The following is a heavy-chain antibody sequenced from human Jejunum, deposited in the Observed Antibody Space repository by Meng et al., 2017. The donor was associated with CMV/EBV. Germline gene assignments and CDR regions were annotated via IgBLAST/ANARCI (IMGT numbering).Heavy chain of an antibody. CDR2: IYSGGSST. V-gene: IGHV3-23*03. J-gene: IGHJ6*02. Sequence: FTFSSYAMSWVRQAPGKGLEWVSLIYSGGSSTYYADSVKGRFTISRDNSKNTLYLQMNSLRAEDTAVYYCAKGGSGSYPTYGMDVWGQGTTVTVSS. D-gene: IGHD1-26*01. CDR1: FTFSSYA. CDR3: AKGGSGSYPTYGMDV.